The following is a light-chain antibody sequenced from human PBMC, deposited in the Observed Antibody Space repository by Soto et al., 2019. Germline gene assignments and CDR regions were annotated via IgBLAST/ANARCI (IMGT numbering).Light chain of an antibody. V-gene: IGKV3D-7*01. J-gene: IGKJ1*01. CDR2: AAS. CDR3: LQYHNLWA. Sequence: EIVLTQSPGTLSLSPGEIATLYFSASQSLSGSYLAWYQQKPGQAPRLLIYAASTRATGIPARFTGSGSGTEFTLTISSLQSEDFTVYSCLQYHNLWAFGQGTKVDIK. CDR1: QSLSGSY.